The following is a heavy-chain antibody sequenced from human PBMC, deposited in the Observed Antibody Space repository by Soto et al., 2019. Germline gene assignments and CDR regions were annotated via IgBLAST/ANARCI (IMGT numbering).Heavy chain of an antibody. CDR1: GFTFSSYA. D-gene: IGHD6-19*01. Sequence: GGSLRLSCAASGFTFSSYAMSWVRQAPGKGLEWVSAISGSGGSTYYADSVKGRFTISRDNSKNTLYLQMNSLRAEDTAVYYCAKVMGYSSGWQRFDYWGQGTLVTVSS. CDR2: ISGSGGST. J-gene: IGHJ4*02. V-gene: IGHV3-23*01. CDR3: AKVMGYSSGWQRFDY.